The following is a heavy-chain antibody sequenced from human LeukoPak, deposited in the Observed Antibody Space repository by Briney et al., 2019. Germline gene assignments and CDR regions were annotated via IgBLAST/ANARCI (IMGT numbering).Heavy chain of an antibody. V-gene: IGHV1-46*01. D-gene: IGHD3-22*01. CDR2: INPSGDST. CDR3: ARDGNYYDSSGYYYFDY. Sequence: ASVKVSCKASGYTFTSYYMHWVRQAPGQGLEWMGIINPSGDSTRYAQKFQGRVTMTRDTSTSTVYMELSSLRSEDTAVYHCARDGNYYDSSGYYYFDYWGQGTLVTVSS. CDR1: GYTFTSYY. J-gene: IGHJ4*02.